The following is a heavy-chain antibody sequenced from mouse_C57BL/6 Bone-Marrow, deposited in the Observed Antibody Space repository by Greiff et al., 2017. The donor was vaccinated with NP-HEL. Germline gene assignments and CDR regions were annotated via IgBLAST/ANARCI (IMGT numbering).Heavy chain of an antibody. CDR3: ARGAGSSYDYAMDY. V-gene: IGHV1-64*01. D-gene: IGHD1-1*01. CDR1: GYTFTSYW. CDR2: IHPNSGST. Sequence: QVHVKQSGAELVKPGASVKLSCKASGYTFTSYWMHWVKQRPGQGLEWIGMIHPNSGSTNYNEKFKSKATLTVDKSSSTAYMQLSSLTSEDSAVYYCARGAGSSYDYAMDYWGQGTSVTVSS. J-gene: IGHJ4*01.